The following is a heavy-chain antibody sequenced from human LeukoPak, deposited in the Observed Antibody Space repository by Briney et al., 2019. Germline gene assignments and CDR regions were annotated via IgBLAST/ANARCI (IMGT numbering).Heavy chain of an antibody. J-gene: IGHJ3*02. D-gene: IGHD3-10*01. CDR2: INPNSGGT. CDR3: ARDRGWTNDAFDI. Sequence: ASVKVSFKASGYTFTGYYMHWVRQAPGQGLEWMGWINPNSGGTNYAQKFQGRVTMTRDTSISTAYMELSRLRSDDTAVYYCARDRGWTNDAFDIWGQGTMVTVSS. V-gene: IGHV1-2*02. CDR1: GYTFTGYY.